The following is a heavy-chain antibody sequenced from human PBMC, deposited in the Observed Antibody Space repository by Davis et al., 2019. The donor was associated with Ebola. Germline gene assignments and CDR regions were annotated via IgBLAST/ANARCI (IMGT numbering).Heavy chain of an antibody. CDR2: IYHSGTT. CDR1: GYSISSGFS. V-gene: IGHV4-38-2*02. J-gene: IGHJ4*02. CDR3: ARDFVY. Sequence: MPSETLSLTCTVSGYSISSGFSWGWIRQPPGKGLGWMGSIYHSGTTNYKPSLKSRVTISLDTSKNQFSLKLTSVTAADTAVYYCARDFVYWGQGTLVTVSS.